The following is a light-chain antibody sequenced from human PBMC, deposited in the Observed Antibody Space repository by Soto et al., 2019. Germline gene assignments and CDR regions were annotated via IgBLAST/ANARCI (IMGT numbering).Light chain of an antibody. CDR1: QNIGSY. V-gene: IGKV1-39*01. CDR2: TAS. CDR3: QQSDSTPLT. J-gene: IGKJ4*01. Sequence: DIQMTQSPSSLAASVVGIVTITCWASQNIGSYLNWYQQKPGKAPKLLITTASTLQSGVPSRFSGGGSATDFTLTISRLQPEDFATYYCQQSDSTPLTFGGGTKVDIK.